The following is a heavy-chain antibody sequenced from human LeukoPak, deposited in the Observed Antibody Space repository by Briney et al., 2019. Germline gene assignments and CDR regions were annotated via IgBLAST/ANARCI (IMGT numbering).Heavy chain of an antibody. Sequence: SGPTLVKPTQTLTLTCPFSGFSLSTSGVGVGWIRQPPGKALEWLALIYWDDDKRYSPSLKSRLTITKDTSKNQVVLTMTNMDPVDTATYYCAHRRYGDYEDYFDYWGQGTLVTVSS. D-gene: IGHD4-17*01. CDR3: AHRRYGDYEDYFDY. V-gene: IGHV2-5*02. CDR2: IYWDDDK. J-gene: IGHJ4*02. CDR1: GFSLSTSGVG.